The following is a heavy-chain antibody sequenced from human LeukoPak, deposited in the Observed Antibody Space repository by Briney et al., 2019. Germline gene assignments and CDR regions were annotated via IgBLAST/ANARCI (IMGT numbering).Heavy chain of an antibody. CDR1: GFTFSSYA. V-gene: IGHV3-30-3*01. CDR2: ISYDGSNK. CDR3: ARDLSGSYFQYFQH. J-gene: IGHJ1*01. D-gene: IGHD1-26*01. Sequence: PGRSLRLSCAASGFTFSSYAMHWVRQAPGKGLEWVAVISYDGSNKYYADSVKGRFTISRDNSKNTLYLQMNSLRAEDTAVYYCARDLSGSYFQYFQHWGQGTLVTVSS.